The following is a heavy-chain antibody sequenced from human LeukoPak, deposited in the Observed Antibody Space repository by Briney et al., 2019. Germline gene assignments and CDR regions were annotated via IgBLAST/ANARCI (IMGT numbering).Heavy chain of an antibody. CDR1: GFMFSSYG. V-gene: IGHV3-23*01. Sequence: PGGSLRLSCAASGFMFSSYGMSWVRQAPGKGLAWVSTISASGGSTYYADSVKGRFTISRDNAKNSLYLQMNSLRAEDTAVYYCARDLAYCGGDCYSLYYYYYMDVWGKGTTVTVSS. D-gene: IGHD2-21*02. J-gene: IGHJ6*03. CDR3: ARDLAYCGGDCYSLYYYYYMDV. CDR2: ISASGGST.